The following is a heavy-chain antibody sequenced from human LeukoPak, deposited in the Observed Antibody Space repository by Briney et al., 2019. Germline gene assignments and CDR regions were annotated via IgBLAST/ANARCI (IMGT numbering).Heavy chain of an antibody. CDR3: ARDVSWFAAMDI. CDR2: ILHGGDKS. D-gene: IGHD5-18*01. Sequence: GGPLRLSCAASGFTFSSYDMTWVRQAPGKGLEWVSGILHGGDKSYYADSVKGRFTISRDNAQNTLYLQMNSLRAEDTAIYYCARDVSWFAAMDIWGQGTMVTVSS. CDR1: GFTFSSYD. J-gene: IGHJ3*02. V-gene: IGHV3-23*01.